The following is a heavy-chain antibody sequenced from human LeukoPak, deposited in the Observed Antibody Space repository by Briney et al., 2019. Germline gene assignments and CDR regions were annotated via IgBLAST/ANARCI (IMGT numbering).Heavy chain of an antibody. J-gene: IGHJ3*02. Sequence: SVKVSCKASGGTFSSYAISWVRQAPGQGLEWMGGIIPIFGTANYAQKFQGRVTITADESTSTAYMELSSLRSEDTAVYYCARDRDIVVVPAQWAAFDIWGQGTMVTVSS. CDR1: GGTFSSYA. D-gene: IGHD2-2*01. CDR2: IIPIFGTA. CDR3: ARDRDIVVVPAQWAAFDI. V-gene: IGHV1-69*13.